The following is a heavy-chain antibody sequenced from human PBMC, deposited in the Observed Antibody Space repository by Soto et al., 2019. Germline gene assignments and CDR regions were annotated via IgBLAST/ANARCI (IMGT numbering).Heavy chain of an antibody. CDR1: GGSISSYY. J-gene: IGHJ6*03. V-gene: IGHV4-59*08. D-gene: IGHD5-12*01. CDR3: ARISGYRTYYYYYYMDV. CDR2: MYYSGST. Sequence: NPSETLSLTCTVSGGSISSYYWSWIRQPPGKGLEWIGYMYYSGSTNYNPSLKSRVTISVDTSKNQFSLKLSSVTAADTAVYYCARISGYRTYYYYYYMDVWGKGTTVTVSS.